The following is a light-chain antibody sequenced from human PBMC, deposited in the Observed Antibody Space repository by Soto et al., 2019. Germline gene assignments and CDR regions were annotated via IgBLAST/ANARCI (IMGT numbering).Light chain of an antibody. Sequence: DIQMTQSPSSLSASVGDRVTITCQASQGITNSLNWYQVKLGSAPKLLIYDASNLETGVPSRFTGSGSGTDFTFTISSLQPEDVGTYYCQQYGNLPFTFGPVTKVAIK. V-gene: IGKV1-33*01. J-gene: IGKJ3*01. CDR3: QQYGNLPFT. CDR1: QGITNS. CDR2: DAS.